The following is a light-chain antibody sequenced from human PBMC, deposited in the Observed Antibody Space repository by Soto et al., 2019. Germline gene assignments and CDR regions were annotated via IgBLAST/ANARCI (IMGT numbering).Light chain of an antibody. J-gene: IGLJ2*01. CDR1: RNDVGGYDS. CDR3: SSYAASDSLY. Sequence: QSVLTQPPSASGSPGQSVTLSCTGTRNDVGGYDSVSWYQQRPGKAPKLMIFEVNKRPSGVPDRFSGSKSGNTASLTVSGLQAEDEADYYCSSYAASDSLYFGGGTKLTVL. CDR2: EVN. V-gene: IGLV2-8*01.